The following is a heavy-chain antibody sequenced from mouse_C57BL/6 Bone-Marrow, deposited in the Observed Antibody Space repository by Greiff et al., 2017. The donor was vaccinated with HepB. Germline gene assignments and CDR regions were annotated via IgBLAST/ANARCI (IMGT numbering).Heavy chain of an antibody. J-gene: IGHJ2*01. CDR1: GFSLTSYG. CDR2: IWRGGST. CDR3: AKNSHYGSSHYFDY. Sequence: VKLVESGPGLVQPSQSLSITCTVSGFSLTSYGVHWVRQSPGKGLEWLGVIWRGGSTDYNAAFMSRLSITKDNSKSQVFFKMNSLQADDTAIYYCAKNSHYGSSHYFDYWGQGTTLTVSS. V-gene: IGHV2-5*01. D-gene: IGHD1-1*01.